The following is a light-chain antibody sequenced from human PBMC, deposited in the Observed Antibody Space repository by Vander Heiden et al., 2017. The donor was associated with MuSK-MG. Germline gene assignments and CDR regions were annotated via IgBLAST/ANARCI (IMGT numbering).Light chain of an antibody. CDR1: QRISSY. V-gene: IGKV1-39*01. CDR3: QQSYSTPRT. CDR2: AAS. Sequence: DIQMTQSPAPLSSSVGDRVTITSRARQRISSYLNWYQQRPGKAPNVVFYAASSLQCGVPSRFSGSGSETDFTLTITSLQPEDSATYYCQQSYSTPRTFGQGTKVQIK. J-gene: IGKJ1*01.